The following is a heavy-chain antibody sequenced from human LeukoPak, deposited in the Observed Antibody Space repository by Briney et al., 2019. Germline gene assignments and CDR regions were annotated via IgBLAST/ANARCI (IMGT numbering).Heavy chain of an antibody. V-gene: IGHV3-23*01. CDR3: AKDDGYRYDNGGWFDY. Sequence: GESLRLSCAASGFTFNNYAMNWVRQAPGKGLEWVSAISVSGGSTYYADSVKGRFTISRDNSKNTVSLQINSLRADDTAVYYCAKDDGYRYDNGGWFDYWGQGALVTVSS. J-gene: IGHJ4*02. CDR1: GFTFNNYA. CDR2: ISVSGGST. D-gene: IGHD5-12*01.